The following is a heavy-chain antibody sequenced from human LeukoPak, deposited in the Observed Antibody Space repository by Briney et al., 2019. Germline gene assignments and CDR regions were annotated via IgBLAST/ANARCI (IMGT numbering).Heavy chain of an antibody. J-gene: IGHJ4*02. D-gene: IGHD4-17*01. Sequence: PSETLSLTCTVSGGSISSYYWSWIRQPPGKGLEWIGYIYYSGSTNYNPSRKSRVTISVDTSKNQFSLKLSSVTAADTAVYYCARGRSVTFSYWGQGTLVTVSS. V-gene: IGHV4-59*01. CDR1: GGSISSYY. CDR2: IYYSGST. CDR3: ARGRSVTFSY.